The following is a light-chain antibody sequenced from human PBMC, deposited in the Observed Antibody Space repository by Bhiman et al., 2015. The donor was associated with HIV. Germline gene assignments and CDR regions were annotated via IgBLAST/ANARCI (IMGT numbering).Light chain of an antibody. CDR1: GSDVGGYNH. V-gene: IGLV2-8*01. CDR3: QSYDGSLSAVI. Sequence: QSALTQPASVSGSPGQSITISCTGTGSDVGGYNHVSWYQQHPGKAPKLMIYEVNKRPSGVPDRFSGSKSGTSASLAITGLQTEDEADYYCQSYDGSLSAVIFGGGTRLTVL. CDR2: EVN. J-gene: IGLJ2*01.